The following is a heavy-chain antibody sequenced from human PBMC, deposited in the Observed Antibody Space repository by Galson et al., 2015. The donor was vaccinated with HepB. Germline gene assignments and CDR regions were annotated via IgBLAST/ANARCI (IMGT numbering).Heavy chain of an antibody. CDR1: GFTFSSYS. CDR2: ISSSSSYI. Sequence: SLRLSCAASGFTFSSYSMNWVRQAPGKGLEWVSSISSSSSYIYYADSVKGRFTISRDNAKNSLYLQMNSLRAEDTAVYYCASLLAYCGGDCYSNYYYGMDVWGQGTTVTVSS. J-gene: IGHJ6*02. CDR3: ASLLAYCGGDCYSNYYYGMDV. V-gene: IGHV3-21*01. D-gene: IGHD2-21*02.